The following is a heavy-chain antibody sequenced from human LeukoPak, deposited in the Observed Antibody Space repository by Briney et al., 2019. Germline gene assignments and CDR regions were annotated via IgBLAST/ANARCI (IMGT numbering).Heavy chain of an antibody. CDR3: AREEYCSGTSYSYYYYYYMDV. J-gene: IGHJ6*03. D-gene: IGHD2-2*01. Sequence: SETLSLTCTVSGDSISYYYWSWIRQPAGKGLEWIGRIYSSGSSNYSPSLKSRVTISVDTSKNQFSLKLSSVTAADTAVYYCAREEYCSGTSYSYYYYYYMDVWGKGTTVTVSS. CDR1: GDSISYYY. CDR2: IYSSGSS. V-gene: IGHV4-4*07.